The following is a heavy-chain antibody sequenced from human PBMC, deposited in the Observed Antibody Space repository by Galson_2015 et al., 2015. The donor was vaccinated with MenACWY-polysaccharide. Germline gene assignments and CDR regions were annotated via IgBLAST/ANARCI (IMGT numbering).Heavy chain of an antibody. CDR3: AGATLPFYSGYEYSGFDI. J-gene: IGHJ3*02. Sequence: SVKLSCKASGYTFTSYAMNWVRQAPGQGLEWMGWINTNTGNPTYAQGFTGRFVISLDTSVSTAYLQISSLKAEDTAVYYCAGATLPFYSGYEYSGFDIWGQGTMVTVSS. CDR1: GYTFTSYA. CDR2: INTNTGNP. V-gene: IGHV7-4-1*02. D-gene: IGHD5-12*01.